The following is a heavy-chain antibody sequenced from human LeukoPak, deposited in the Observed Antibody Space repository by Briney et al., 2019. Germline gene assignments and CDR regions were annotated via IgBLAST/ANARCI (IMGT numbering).Heavy chain of an antibody. CDR1: GYTFTSYD. CDR3: ASDLGYCSGGSCFNWFDP. V-gene: IGHV1-8*01. CDR2: MNPNGGNT. J-gene: IGHJ5*02. D-gene: IGHD2-15*01. Sequence: ASVKVSCKASGYTFTSYDINWVRQATGQGLEWMGWMNPNGGNTGYAQKFQGRVTMTRNTSISTAYMELSSLRSEDTAVYYCASDLGYCSGGSCFNWFDPWGQGTLVTVSS.